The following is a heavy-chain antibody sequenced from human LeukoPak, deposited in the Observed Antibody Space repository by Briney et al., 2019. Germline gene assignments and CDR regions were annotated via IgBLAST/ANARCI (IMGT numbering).Heavy chain of an antibody. Sequence: PSETLSLTCAVYGGSFSGYYWSWIRQPPGKGLEWIGEINHSGSTNYNPSLESRVTISVDTSKNQFSLKLSSVTAADTAVYYCARGVWDWGVVVITTRYYFDYWGQGTLVTVSS. V-gene: IGHV4-34*01. D-gene: IGHD3-22*01. CDR3: ARGVWDWGVVVITTRYYFDY. CDR1: GGSFSGYY. J-gene: IGHJ4*02. CDR2: INHSGST.